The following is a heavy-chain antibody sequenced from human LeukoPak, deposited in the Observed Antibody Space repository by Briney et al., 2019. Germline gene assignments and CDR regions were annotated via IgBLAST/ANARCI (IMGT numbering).Heavy chain of an antibody. CDR1: GFTVNTNY. V-gene: IGHV3-53*01. CDR3: ARDGSSGRGYYYYYGMDV. D-gene: IGHD1-26*01. CDR2: MHSVGTT. Sequence: GGSLRLSCAASGFTVNTNYTSWVRQAPGKGLEWVSIMHSVGTTYYADSVKGRFTFSRDNSKNTLYLQMNNLRAEDTAVYYCARDGSSGRGYYYYYGMDVWGEGTTVTVSS. J-gene: IGHJ6*04.